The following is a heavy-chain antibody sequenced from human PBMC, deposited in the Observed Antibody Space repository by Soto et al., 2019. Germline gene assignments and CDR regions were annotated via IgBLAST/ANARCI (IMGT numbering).Heavy chain of an antibody. J-gene: IGHJ4*02. CDR3: AHRKKTVIVATYFDY. CDR2: IYWDDDK. D-gene: IGHD1-1*01. V-gene: IGHV2-5*02. Sequence: QITLRESGPALVKPTQTLTLTCTFSGFSLTTSGEGVGWIRQPPGKAPEWLALIYWDDDKRYSPSLENRLTISGATSRSQVVLTTTNMDPVDTATYYCAHRKKTVIVATYFDYWGQGTLVTVSS. CDR1: GFSLTTSGEG.